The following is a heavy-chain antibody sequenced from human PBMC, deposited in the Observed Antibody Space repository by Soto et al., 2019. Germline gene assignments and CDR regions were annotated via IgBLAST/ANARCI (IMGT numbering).Heavy chain of an antibody. D-gene: IGHD1-26*01. CDR1: GFICSHYT. CDR2: ISSSGDAI. J-gene: IGHJ6*02. Sequence: EVQLVESWGDLVQPGGPLRLYCSASGFICSHYTITWFRQAPGRGLEFVSHISSSGDAIFYAESVKGRFTVSRDNAKNSLYLQMNSLRDDDTAVYFCARDHGGRTWVVGVYYFFGRDVWRQGTAVTVSS. CDR3: ARDHGGRTWVVGVYYFFGRDV. V-gene: IGHV3-48*02.